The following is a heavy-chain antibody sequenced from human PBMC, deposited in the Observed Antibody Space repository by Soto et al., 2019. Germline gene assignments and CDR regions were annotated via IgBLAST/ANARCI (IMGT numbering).Heavy chain of an antibody. CDR3: ARMGDFWSGPGELDP. CDR1: GGSISSSSYY. Sequence: SETLSLTCTVSGGSISSSSYYWAWNRQSPGKGLEWIGSVYYNGFTYYNPSLKSRVTISVDTSKNQFSLKLTSVTAADTAVYYSARMGDFWSGPGELDPWGQGTLVTVSS. D-gene: IGHD3-3*01. V-gene: IGHV4-39*01. J-gene: IGHJ5*02. CDR2: VYYNGFT.